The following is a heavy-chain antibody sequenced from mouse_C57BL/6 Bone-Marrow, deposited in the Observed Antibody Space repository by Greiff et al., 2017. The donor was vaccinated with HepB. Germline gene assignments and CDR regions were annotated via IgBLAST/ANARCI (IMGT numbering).Heavy chain of an antibody. V-gene: IGHV14-2*01. CDR2: FDPGDGET. D-gene: IGHD2-1*01. CDR3: ARGGGKSWYFDV. J-gene: IGHJ1*03. CDR1: AFTLKDYY. Sequence: QLQRSGAELLNPGASSKFSSPASAFTLKDYYMHWVKQRTEQGLGWIGRFDPGDGETKYAPKFQGKATITADTSSNTAYLQLSSLTSEDTAVYYCARGGGKSWYFDVWGTGTTVTVSS.